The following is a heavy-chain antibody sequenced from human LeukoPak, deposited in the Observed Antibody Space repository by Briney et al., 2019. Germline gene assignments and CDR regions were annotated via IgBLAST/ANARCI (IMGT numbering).Heavy chain of an antibody. CDR2: IDPSDSYT. CDR3: ARPGKAVAASYYYYGMDV. CDR1: GYSFTSYW. Sequence: GESLKISCKGSGYSFTSYWISWVRQMPGKGLEWMGRIDPSDSYTNYSPSSQGHVTISADKSISTAYLQWSSLKASDAAMYYCARPGKAVAASYYYYGMDVWGKGTTVTVSS. V-gene: IGHV5-10-1*01. J-gene: IGHJ6*04. D-gene: IGHD6-19*01.